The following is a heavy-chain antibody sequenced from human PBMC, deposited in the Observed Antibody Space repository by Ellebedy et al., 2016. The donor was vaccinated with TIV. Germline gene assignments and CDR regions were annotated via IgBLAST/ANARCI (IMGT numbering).Heavy chain of an antibody. D-gene: IGHD3-10*01. Sequence: GESLKISXVASGFTFRSHGIYWVRQAPGKGLEWVAVISSDGSNKYYADSVKGRFTISRDNSKNTLYLQMNSLRTDDMAVYYCARGGSSGSSVYWGQGTLVTVSS. CDR2: ISSDGSNK. V-gene: IGHV3-30*03. CDR1: GFTFRSHG. J-gene: IGHJ4*02. CDR3: ARGGSSGSSVY.